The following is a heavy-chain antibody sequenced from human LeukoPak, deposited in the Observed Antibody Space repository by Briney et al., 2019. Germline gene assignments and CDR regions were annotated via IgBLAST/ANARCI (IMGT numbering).Heavy chain of an antibody. Sequence: GGSLRLSCAASGFTFIDFYMSWFRQASGKGLEWVSYTSDSGSAISYADSVKGRFTISRDNAKNSLYLQMNSLRVEDTAVYYCARDLWLQYSYWGQGTLVTVSS. V-gene: IGHV3-11*04. CDR1: GFTFIDFY. J-gene: IGHJ4*02. CDR3: ARDLWLQYSY. CDR2: TSDSGSAI. D-gene: IGHD5-24*01.